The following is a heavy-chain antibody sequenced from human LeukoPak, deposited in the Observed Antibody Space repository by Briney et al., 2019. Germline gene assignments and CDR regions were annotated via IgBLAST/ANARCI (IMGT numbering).Heavy chain of an antibody. J-gene: IGHJ3*02. CDR2: FYYSGST. D-gene: IGHD1-26*01. CDR1: GGSISSSSYY. Sequence: SETLSLTCTVSGGSISSSSYYWGWIRQPPGKGPEWIGTFYYSGSTYYSPSLKSRVTMSVDTSKNQFSLKLSSVTAADTAVYYCATDASYSDAFDIWGQGTMVTVSS. V-gene: IGHV4-39*07. CDR3: ATDASYSDAFDI.